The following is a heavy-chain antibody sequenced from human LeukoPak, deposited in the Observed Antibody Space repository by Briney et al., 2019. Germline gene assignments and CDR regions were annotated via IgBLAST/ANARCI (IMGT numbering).Heavy chain of an antibody. V-gene: IGHV3-74*01. Sequence: GGSLRLSCAASGFTFSYYWMHWVRQAPGKGLVWVSRIKSDGSSTTYADSVKGRITISSDNAKNTLYLQMNSLRAEDTAVYYCTRESYDILTGYYSGAFDIWGQGTKVTVSS. CDR1: GFTFSYYW. CDR3: TRESYDILTGYYSGAFDI. J-gene: IGHJ3*02. CDR2: IKSDGSST. D-gene: IGHD3-9*01.